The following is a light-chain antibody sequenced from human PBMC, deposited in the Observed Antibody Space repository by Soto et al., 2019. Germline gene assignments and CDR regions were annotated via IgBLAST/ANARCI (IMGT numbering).Light chain of an antibody. V-gene: IGKV1-5*01. Sequence: DIQMTQSPSTLSASVGDRVTITCRASQTISSWLAWYHQKPGKAPKLLIYDASSLESGVPSRFSGSGSGTEFTLTISSLQPDDFATYYCQQYDSYPWTFGPGTKVDIK. CDR3: QQYDSYPWT. J-gene: IGKJ1*01. CDR1: QTISSW. CDR2: DAS.